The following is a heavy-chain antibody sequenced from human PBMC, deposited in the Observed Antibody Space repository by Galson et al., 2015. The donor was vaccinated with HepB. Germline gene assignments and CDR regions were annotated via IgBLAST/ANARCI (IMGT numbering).Heavy chain of an antibody. CDR1: GGSFSGLY. CDR3: ARDLRCSGAYCYGTSFDY. J-gene: IGHJ4*02. CDR2: INHIGGT. D-gene: IGHD2-15*01. Sequence: SETLSLTCGVFGGSFSGLYWTWIRQSPGKGLEWTGEINHIGGTNYNPSLKSRVTLSVDTSRKQFSLKLRSLSAADTAVYFCARDLRCSGAYCYGTSFDYWGQGTLVTVSS. V-gene: IGHV4-34*01.